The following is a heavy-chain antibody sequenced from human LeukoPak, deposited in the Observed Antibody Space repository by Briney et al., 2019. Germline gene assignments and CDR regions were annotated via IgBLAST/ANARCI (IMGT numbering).Heavy chain of an antibody. Sequence: SETLSLTCTVSGGSISSVSLYWNWIRQPAGKGLEWIGRIYSSGSTHYNPSLKSRVTISLDTSKNQFSLKLSSVTAADTAMFYCARSGGPDYYDSSAFDIWGQGTMVTVSS. V-gene: IGHV4-61*02. CDR3: ARSGGPDYYDSSAFDI. D-gene: IGHD3-22*01. J-gene: IGHJ3*02. CDR2: IYSSGST. CDR1: GGSISSVSLY.